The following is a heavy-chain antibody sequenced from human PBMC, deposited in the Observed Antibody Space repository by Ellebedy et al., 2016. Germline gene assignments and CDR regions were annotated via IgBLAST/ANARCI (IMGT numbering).Heavy chain of an antibody. J-gene: IGHJ4*02. V-gene: IGHV1-69*04. CDR1: GGTFSSYA. CDR2: IIAILGVP. D-gene: IGHD6-6*01. CDR3: AADPEYSSSSWFDY. Sequence: ASVKVSCKASGGTFSSYAISWVRQAPGQGLEWMGRIIAILGVPNYAQKFQERVNITRDMSTSTAYMELSSLRSEDTAVYYCAADPEYSSSSWFDYWGQGTLVTVSS.